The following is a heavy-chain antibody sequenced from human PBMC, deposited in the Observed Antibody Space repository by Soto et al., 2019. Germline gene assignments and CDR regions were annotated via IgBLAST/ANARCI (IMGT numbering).Heavy chain of an antibody. CDR1: GFTFDDYS. J-gene: IGHJ4*02. D-gene: IGHD6-19*01. CDR2: ISWNSDSI. V-gene: IGHV3-9*01. Sequence: EVQLVESGGGLVQPGRSLRLSCAASGFTFDDYSMHWVRQAPGKGPEWVSAISWNSDSIGYADSVKGRFTISRDNAKNSLFLQMNSLRAEDTALYYCAKEGRGWYALDYWGQGTLVTVSS. CDR3: AKEGRGWYALDY.